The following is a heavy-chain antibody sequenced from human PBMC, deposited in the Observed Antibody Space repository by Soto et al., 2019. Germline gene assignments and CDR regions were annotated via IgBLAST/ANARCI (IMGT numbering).Heavy chain of an antibody. J-gene: IGHJ4*02. D-gene: IGHD3-22*01. Sequence: SVKVSCKASGGTFSSYAISWVRQSPGQGLEWMGGIIPIFGTANYAQKFQGRVTITADESTSTAYMELSSLRSEDTAVYYCARDRDYYDSSGYSPYYFDYWGQGTLVTVSS. CDR2: IIPIFGTA. CDR1: GGTFSSYA. CDR3: ARDRDYYDSSGYSPYYFDY. V-gene: IGHV1-69*13.